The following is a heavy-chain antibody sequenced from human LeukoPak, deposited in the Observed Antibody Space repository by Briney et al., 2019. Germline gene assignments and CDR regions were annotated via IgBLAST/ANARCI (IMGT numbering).Heavy chain of an antibody. J-gene: IGHJ6*03. CDR2: IYSGGST. V-gene: IGHV3-66*01. CDR3: ARGPGSSGWGPLPYYYYMDV. Sequence: SGGSLRLSCAASGFTVSSNYMSWVRQAPGKGLEWVSVIYSGGSTYYADSVKGRFTISRDNSKNTLYLQMNSLRAEDTAVYYCARGPGSSGWGPLPYYYYMDVWGKGTTVTISS. D-gene: IGHD6-19*01. CDR1: GFTVSSNY.